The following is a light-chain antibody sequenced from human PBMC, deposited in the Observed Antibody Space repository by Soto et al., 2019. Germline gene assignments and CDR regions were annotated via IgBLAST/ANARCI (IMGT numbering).Light chain of an antibody. CDR2: GAS. Sequence: DIVLTQSPGTLSLSPGERATLSCRASQSISSSYLAWYQQKPGQAHRLLIYGASNRATAIPDRFSGSGSGTDFTLTISRLEPEEFAVYYCQQNDDSPGTFGQGTKVDIK. J-gene: IGKJ1*01. CDR1: QSISSSY. CDR3: QQNDDSPGT. V-gene: IGKV3-20*01.